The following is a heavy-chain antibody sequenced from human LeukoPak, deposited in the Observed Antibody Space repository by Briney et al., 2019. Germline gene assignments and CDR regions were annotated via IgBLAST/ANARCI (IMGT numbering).Heavy chain of an antibody. V-gene: IGHV3-64*01. Sequence: PGGSLRLSCAASGFTFSSYAMHWVRQAPGKGLEYVSAISSNGGSTYYANSVKGRFTISRDNSKNTLYFQMGSLRAEDMAVYYCARVRYYYDSSGAEYYFDYWGQGTLVTVSS. CDR1: GFTFSSYA. CDR2: ISSNGGST. CDR3: ARVRYYYDSSGAEYYFDY. J-gene: IGHJ4*02. D-gene: IGHD3-22*01.